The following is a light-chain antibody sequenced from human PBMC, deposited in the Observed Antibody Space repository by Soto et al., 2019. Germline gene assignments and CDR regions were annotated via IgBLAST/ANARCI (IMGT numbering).Light chain of an antibody. CDR3: QQFNNYPLT. CDR1: QGISSA. V-gene: IGKV1D-13*01. Sequence: AIQLTQSPSSLSASVGDRVTITCRASQGISSALAWYQQKPGKAPKLLIYDASSLESGVPSRFSGSGFGTDFTLTISSLQPEDFETYYCQQFNNYPLTFGGGTKVDIK. CDR2: DAS. J-gene: IGKJ4*01.